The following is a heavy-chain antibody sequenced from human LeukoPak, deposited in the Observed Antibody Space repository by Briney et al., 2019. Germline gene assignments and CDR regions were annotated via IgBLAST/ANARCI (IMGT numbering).Heavy chain of an antibody. Sequence: SVKVSCKASGGTFSSYAISWVRQAPGQGLEWMGGNIPIFGTANYAQKFQGRVTITTDESTSTAYMELSSLRSEDTAVYYCARGTIVVAPLNYYYYYMDVWGKGTTVTVSS. CDR3: ARGTIVVAPLNYYYYYMDV. D-gene: IGHD2-2*01. CDR1: GGTFSSYA. V-gene: IGHV1-69*05. CDR2: NIPIFGTA. J-gene: IGHJ6*03.